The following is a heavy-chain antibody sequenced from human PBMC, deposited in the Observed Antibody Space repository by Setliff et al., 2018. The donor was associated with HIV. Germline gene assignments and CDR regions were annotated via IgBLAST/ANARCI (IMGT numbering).Heavy chain of an antibody. V-gene: IGHV3-11*05. CDR1: SGSVNNYW. CDR3: AREGLRSGWSRSAVSRGTGMTEAEGFDS. J-gene: IGHJ5*01. CDR2: YYSGSSSQI. D-gene: IGHD6-19*01. Sequence: LSLTCNVSSGSVNNYWWTWIRQPPGKGLEWIGYIYYSGSSSQIKYADSVRGRFTISRDNGRNFLFLQMNSLTGDDTGVYYCAREGLRSGWSRSAVSRGTGMTEAEGFDSWGQGTLVTVSS.